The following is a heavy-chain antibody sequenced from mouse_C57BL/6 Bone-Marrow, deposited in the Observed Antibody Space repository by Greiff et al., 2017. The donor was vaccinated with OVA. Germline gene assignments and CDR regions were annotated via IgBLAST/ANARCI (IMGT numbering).Heavy chain of an antibody. V-gene: IGHV1-15*01. Sequence: QVQLQQSGAELVRPGASVTLSCKASGYTLTDYEMHWVKQTPVHGLEWIGAIDPETGGTAYNQKFKGKAILTADKSSSTAYMELRSLTSEDSAVYYGTRGYSNYYAMDYWGQGTSVTVSS. J-gene: IGHJ4*01. CDR1: GYTLTDYE. CDR2: IDPETGGT. CDR3: TRGYSNYYAMDY. D-gene: IGHD2-5*01.